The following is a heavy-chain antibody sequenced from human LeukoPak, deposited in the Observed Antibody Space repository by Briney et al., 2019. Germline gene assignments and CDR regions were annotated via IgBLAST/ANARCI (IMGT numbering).Heavy chain of an antibody. CDR2: IKQDGSEK. V-gene: IGHV3-7*04. CDR1: AFTFSDYR. J-gene: IGHJ6*02. Sequence: GGSLRLSCAASAFTFSDYRVSWVRQPPGLGLEGVADIKQDGSEKSYADSVKGRFTVSRDNAKNSLYLQMNSLRAEDTAVYYCARLDLYSTNGNYYYGMDVWGQGTTVTVSS. D-gene: IGHD2-2*01. CDR3: ARLDLYSTNGNYYYGMDV.